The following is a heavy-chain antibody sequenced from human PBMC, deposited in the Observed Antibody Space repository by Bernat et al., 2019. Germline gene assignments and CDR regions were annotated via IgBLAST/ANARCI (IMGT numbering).Heavy chain of an antibody. CDR1: GFTFSSYW. V-gene: IGHV3-7*03. Sequence: EVQLVESGGGLVQPGGSLRLSCAASGFTFSSYWMSWVRQAPGKGLEWVANIKQDGSEKYYVDSVKGRFNISRDNAKNSLYLQMNSLRAEDTAVYYCARDPFSDSSSWYDAFDIWGQGTMVTVSS. CDR3: ARDPFSDSSSWYDAFDI. D-gene: IGHD6-13*01. J-gene: IGHJ3*02. CDR2: IKQDGSEK.